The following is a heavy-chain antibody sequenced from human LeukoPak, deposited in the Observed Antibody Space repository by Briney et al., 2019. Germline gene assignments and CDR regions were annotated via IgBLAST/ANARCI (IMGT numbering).Heavy chain of an antibody. CDR2: NIRNGGSK. D-gene: IGHD3-3*01. V-gene: IGHV3-9*01. Sequence: SLTLSCAASRFTFNDHAMHWVRQVQGKGMEWVSGNIRNGGSKAYEDSVKGRFTIYKYNAKNSLYLQTSSLTTEDTAFYYCARGHGAFGYYFINVWGKGTTVTVSS. J-gene: IGHJ6*03. CDR3: ARGHGAFGYYFINV. CDR1: RFTFNDHA.